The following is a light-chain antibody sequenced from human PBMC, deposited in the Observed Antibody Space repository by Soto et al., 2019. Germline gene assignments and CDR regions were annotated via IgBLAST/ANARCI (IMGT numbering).Light chain of an antibody. CDR3: LQRNNWPPTWT. Sequence: VLTQSPATLSLSPGERATLSCRASQSVSDYLAWYQQKPGQAPRLLVYDASIRATGIPARFSGSGSGTDLTLTISSLEPEDFAVYYCLQRNNWPPTWTFGQGTKVEIK. J-gene: IGKJ1*01. CDR2: DAS. CDR1: QSVSDY. V-gene: IGKV3-11*01.